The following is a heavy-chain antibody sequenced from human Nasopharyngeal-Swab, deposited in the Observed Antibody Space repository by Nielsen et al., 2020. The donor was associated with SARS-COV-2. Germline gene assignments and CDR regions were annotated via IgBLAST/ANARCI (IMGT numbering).Heavy chain of an antibody. Sequence: GGSLRLSCAASGFTFSSYEMNWVRQAPGKGLEWVSSISSSGSTIYYADSVKGRFTISRDNAKNSLYLHMNSLRAEDTAVYYCARGGMVRGVIITYYYYGMDVWGQGTTVTVSS. CDR1: GFTFSSYE. CDR2: ISSSGSTI. J-gene: IGHJ6*02. CDR3: ARGGMVRGVIITYYYYGMDV. D-gene: IGHD3-10*01. V-gene: IGHV3-48*03.